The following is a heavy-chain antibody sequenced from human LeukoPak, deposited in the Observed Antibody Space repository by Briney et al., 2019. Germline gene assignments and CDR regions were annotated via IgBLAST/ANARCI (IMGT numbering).Heavy chain of an antibody. D-gene: IGHD6-13*01. Sequence: SQTLSLTCSVSGGSISSGDYYWSWIRQTPEKGLEWIGHIFNTGSPYYTPSLKSRVTISADTSKNQFSLKLSSVTAADTAVYYCARHYSSSWYYFDYWGQGTLVTVSS. V-gene: IGHV4-30-4*08. CDR2: IFNTGSP. J-gene: IGHJ4*02. CDR3: ARHYSSSWYYFDY. CDR1: GGSISSGDYY.